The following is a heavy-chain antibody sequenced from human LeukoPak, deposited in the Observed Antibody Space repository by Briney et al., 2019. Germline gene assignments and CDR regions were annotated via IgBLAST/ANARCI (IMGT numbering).Heavy chain of an antibody. CDR1: GFTFSDYG. D-gene: IGHD5-12*01. Sequence: GGSLRLSCAASGFTFSDYGMHWVRQAPGKGLEWVAVIRYDGSTIYYADSVKGRFTISRGDSKKTLYLQMDSLRAEDTAVYYCARAYSRESGYDFVFGYWGQGTLVTVSS. V-gene: IGHV3-33*01. CDR3: ARAYSRESGYDFVFGY. CDR2: IRYDGSTI. J-gene: IGHJ4*02.